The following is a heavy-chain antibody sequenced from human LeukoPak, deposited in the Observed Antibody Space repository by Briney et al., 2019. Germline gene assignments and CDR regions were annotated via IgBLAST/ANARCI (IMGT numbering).Heavy chain of an antibody. CDR2: INSDGSST. CDR1: GFTFSSYW. J-gene: IGHJ6*02. Sequence: GGSLRLSCAASGFTFSSYWMHWVRQAPGKGLVWVSRINSDGSSTNYADSVKGRFTISRDNAKNTLYLQMNSLRAEDTAVYYCARGSYHYDSSGYYNLYYYYGMDVWGQGTTVTVSS. D-gene: IGHD3-22*01. CDR3: ARGSYHYDSSGYYNLYYYYGMDV. V-gene: IGHV3-74*01.